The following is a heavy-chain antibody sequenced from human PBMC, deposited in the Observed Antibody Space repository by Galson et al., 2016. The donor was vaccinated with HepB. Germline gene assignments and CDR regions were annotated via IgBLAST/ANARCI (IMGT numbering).Heavy chain of an antibody. J-gene: IGHJ1*01. CDR2: ISNTRSVI. V-gene: IGHV3-48*01. CDR1: GFNFGAHS. CDR3: VTERRTSSWCF. D-gene: IGHD6-13*01. Sequence: SLRLSCAASGFNFGAHSMNWVRQAPGKGLEWISYISNTRSVIHYADSVKGRFTISRDNVNNSLYLQMNSLRAEDTAVYSCVTERRTSSWCFWGQGTLVTVSS.